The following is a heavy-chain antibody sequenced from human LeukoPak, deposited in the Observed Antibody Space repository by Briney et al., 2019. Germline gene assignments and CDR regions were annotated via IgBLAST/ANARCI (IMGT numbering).Heavy chain of an antibody. Sequence: GGSLRLSCAASGFTFSNYWMHWVRQAPGKGLVWVSRINSAGSSTTYADSVKGRFTISRDNSKNTLYLQMNSLRAEDTAVYYCAKGYGSGSYFFYYYYYMDVWGKGTTVTVSS. V-gene: IGHV3-74*01. J-gene: IGHJ6*03. D-gene: IGHD3-10*01. CDR2: INSAGSST. CDR3: AKGYGSGSYFFYYYYYMDV. CDR1: GFTFSNYW.